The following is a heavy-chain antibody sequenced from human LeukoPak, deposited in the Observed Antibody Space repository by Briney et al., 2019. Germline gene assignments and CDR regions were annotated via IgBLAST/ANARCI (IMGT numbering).Heavy chain of an antibody. D-gene: IGHD4-17*01. J-gene: IGHJ4*02. Sequence: GGSLRLSCAASGFTFSSYSMNWVRQAPGKGLEWVSVIYSGGSTYYADSVKGRFTISRDNSKNALYLQMNSLRAEDTAVYYCAKTLHYGHFGKFDSWGQGTLVTVSS. CDR1: GFTFSSYS. CDR3: AKTLHYGHFGKFDS. CDR2: IYSGGST. V-gene: IGHV3-66*01.